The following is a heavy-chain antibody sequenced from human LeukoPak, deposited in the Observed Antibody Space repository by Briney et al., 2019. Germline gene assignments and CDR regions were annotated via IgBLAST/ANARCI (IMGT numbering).Heavy chain of an antibody. CDR3: ATVGYFDWLLPWYNWFDP. V-gene: IGHV1-24*01. D-gene: IGHD3-9*01. J-gene: IGHJ5*02. CDR2: FDPEDGET. Sequence: ASVKVSCKASGYTFTSYDINWVRQAPGKGLEWMGGFDPEDGETIYAQKFQGRVTMTEDTSTDTAYMELSSLRSEDTAVYYCATVGYFDWLLPWYNWFDPWGQGTLVTVSS. CDR1: GYTFTSYD.